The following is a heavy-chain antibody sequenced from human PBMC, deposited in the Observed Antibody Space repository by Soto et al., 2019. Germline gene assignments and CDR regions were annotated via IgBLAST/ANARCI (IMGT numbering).Heavy chain of an antibody. J-gene: IGHJ6*02. CDR1: GYTFTSYG. V-gene: IGHV1-18*01. CDR3: ARDGTFTACRRRYYYYCIDF. CDR2: IRVYNGNT. D-gene: IGHD2-21*02. Sequence: QVQLVQSGAEVKKPGASVKVSCKASGYTFTSYGITWVRQAPGQGLERMGWIRVYNGNTNYAQKLQGIQGRVTMTTATATSTACMELGSQRSDDTAVYYCARDGTFTACRRRYYYYCIDFWGQGTTVTVSS.